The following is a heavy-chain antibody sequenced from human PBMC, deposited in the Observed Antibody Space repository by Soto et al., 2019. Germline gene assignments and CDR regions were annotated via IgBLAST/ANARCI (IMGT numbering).Heavy chain of an antibody. Sequence: QIQLLQSGAEVKKPGASVKVTCKASGYTFRNFGISWVRQAPGQGLEWMGWISAYNANANYAQKCQGRLTMTADTSTSTAYMELRSLRSDDTAVYYCARENRYFDYWGQGTLVTVSS. J-gene: IGHJ4*02. CDR3: ARENRYFDY. V-gene: IGHV1-18*01. CDR1: GYTFRNFG. CDR2: ISAYNANA.